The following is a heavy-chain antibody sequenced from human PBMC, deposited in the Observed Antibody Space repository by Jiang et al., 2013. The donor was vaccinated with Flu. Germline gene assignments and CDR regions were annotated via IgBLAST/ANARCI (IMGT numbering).Heavy chain of an antibody. CDR2: TYYRSKWYN. CDR1: SNSAA. CDR3: ARLELKGLYFDY. D-gene: IGHD1-7*01. Sequence: SNSAAWNWIRQSPSRGLEWLGRTYYRSKWYNDYAVSVKSRITINPDTSKNQFSLQLNSVTPEDTAVYYCARLELKGLYFDYWGQGTLVTVSS. V-gene: IGHV6-1*01. J-gene: IGHJ4*02.